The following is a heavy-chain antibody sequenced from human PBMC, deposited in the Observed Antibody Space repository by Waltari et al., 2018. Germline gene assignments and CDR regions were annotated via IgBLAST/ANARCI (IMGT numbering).Heavy chain of an antibody. Sequence: EVQLVQSGAEVKKPGEYLKISCKGSGYSFTSYWTGWVRQMPGKGLEWMGIIYPGDSDTRYSASFQGQVTISADKSISTAYLQWSSLKASDTAMYYCARGRGQWLVGGRVWFDPWGQGTLVTVSS. CDR2: IYPGDSDT. J-gene: IGHJ5*02. D-gene: IGHD6-19*01. CDR3: ARGRGQWLVGGRVWFDP. CDR1: GYSFTSYW. V-gene: IGHV5-51*03.